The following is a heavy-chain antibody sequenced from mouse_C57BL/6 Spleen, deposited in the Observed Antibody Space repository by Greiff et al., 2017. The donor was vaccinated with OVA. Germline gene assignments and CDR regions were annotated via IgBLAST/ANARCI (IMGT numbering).Heavy chain of an antibody. V-gene: IGHV1-18*01. D-gene: IGHD4-1*01. CDR3: ARLGRGYYFDY. Sequence: EVQVVESGPELVKPGASVKIPCKASGYTFTDYNMDWVKQSHGKSLEWIGDINPNNGGTIYNQKFKGKATLTVDKSSSTAYMELRSLTSEDTAVYYCARLGRGYYFDYWGQGTTLTVSS. CDR2: INPNNGGT. J-gene: IGHJ2*01. CDR1: GYTFTDYN.